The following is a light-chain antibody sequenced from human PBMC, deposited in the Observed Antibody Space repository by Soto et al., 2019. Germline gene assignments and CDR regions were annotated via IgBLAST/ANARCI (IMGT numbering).Light chain of an antibody. CDR2: GAS. CDR1: QSVSSN. CDR3: QQYKNWPRT. J-gene: IGKJ3*01. Sequence: EIVMTQSPATLSVSPGERANLSCRASQSVSSNLAWYQQKPGQAPRLLIYGASTRATGIPARFSDSGAGTEVTLTIGSLQSEEFAVYDGQQYKNWPRTVGPGTKGDI. V-gene: IGKV3-15*01.